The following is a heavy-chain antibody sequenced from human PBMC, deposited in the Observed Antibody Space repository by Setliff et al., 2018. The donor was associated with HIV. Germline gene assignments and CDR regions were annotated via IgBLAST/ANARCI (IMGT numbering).Heavy chain of an antibody. Sequence: QPGGSLRLSCAASGFAFNRRWMAWVRQAPGKGLEWVANIKPDGSERYHVDSLKGRFTISRDNAQNSLYLQMNTLRVEDTAVYFCARDADWGWDYWGQGTLVTVSS. CDR3: ARDADWGWDY. CDR1: GFAFNRRW. J-gene: IGHJ4*02. D-gene: IGHD2-21*01. CDR2: IKPDGSER. V-gene: IGHV3-7*03.